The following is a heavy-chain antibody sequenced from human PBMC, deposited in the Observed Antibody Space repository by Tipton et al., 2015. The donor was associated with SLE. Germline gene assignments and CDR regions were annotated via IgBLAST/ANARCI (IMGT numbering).Heavy chain of an antibody. D-gene: IGHD4/OR15-4a*01. CDR3: ASAGAMVANKGAFDI. V-gene: IGHV5-51*03. J-gene: IGHJ3*02. CDR1: GYSFTSYW. CDR2: IYPGDSDT. Sequence: QLVQSGAEVKKPGESLKISCKGSGYSFTSYWIGWVRQMPGKGLEWMGIIYPGDSDTRYSPSFQGQVTISADKSISTAYLQWHSLTASDSAMYYCASAGAMVANKGAFDIWGQGTMVTVSS.